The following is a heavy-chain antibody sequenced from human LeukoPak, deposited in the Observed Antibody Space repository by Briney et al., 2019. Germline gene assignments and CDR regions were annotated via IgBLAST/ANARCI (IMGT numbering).Heavy chain of an antibody. CDR1: GYTLTELS. V-gene: IGHV1-24*01. CDR3: ATSYWWNDVSTYGMDV. J-gene: IGHJ6*02. D-gene: IGHD1-1*01. Sequence: ASVKVSCKVSGYTLTELSMHWVRQAPGKGLEWMGGFDPEDGETIYAQKFQGRVTMTEGTSTDTAYMELSSLRSEDTAVYYCATSYWWNDVSTYGMDVWGQGTTVTVSS. CDR2: FDPEDGET.